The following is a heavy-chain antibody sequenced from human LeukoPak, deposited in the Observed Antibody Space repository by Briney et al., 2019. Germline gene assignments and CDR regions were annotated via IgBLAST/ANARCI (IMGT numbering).Heavy chain of an antibody. CDR1: GFTFSSYS. CDR3: ARVDIVVVPAAKVSYYYGMDV. D-gene: IGHD2-2*01. V-gene: IGHV3-48*02. Sequence: PGGSLRLSCAASGFTFSSYSMNWVRQAPGKGLEWVSYISSSSSTIYCADSVKGRFTISRDNAKNSLYLQMNSLRDEDTAVYYCARVDIVVVPAAKVSYYYGMDVWGQGTTVTVSS. CDR2: ISSSSSTI. J-gene: IGHJ6*02.